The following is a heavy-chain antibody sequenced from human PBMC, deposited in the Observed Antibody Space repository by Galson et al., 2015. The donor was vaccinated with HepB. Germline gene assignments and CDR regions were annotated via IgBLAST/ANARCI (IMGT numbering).Heavy chain of an antibody. CDR3: ARVGTAIVTYAMDV. CDR1: GVSVSSNN. D-gene: IGHD5-18*01. J-gene: IGHJ6*02. CDR2: IHSGGKT. V-gene: IGHV3-66*02. Sequence: SLRLSCAASGVSVSSNNMNWVRQAPGKGLEWVSVIHSGGKTFYADSVKGRFTISRDISENRLYLQMNSLRAEDTGVYYCARVGTAIVTYAMDVWGPGTTVTVSS.